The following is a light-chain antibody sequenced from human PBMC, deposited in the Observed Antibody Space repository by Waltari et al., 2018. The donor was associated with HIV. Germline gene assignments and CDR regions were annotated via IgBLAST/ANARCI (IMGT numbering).Light chain of an antibody. CDR2: GAS. Sequence: EIVLTQSPATLSLSPGERATLSCRASQSVSAYLAWYQQKPGQAPRLLIYGASSRATGIPARFSGSVSGTDFTLTISSLEPGDCAVYYCQHRSNWPITFGQGTRLEIK. CDR1: QSVSAY. CDR3: QHRSNWPIT. V-gene: IGKV3-11*01. J-gene: IGKJ5*01.